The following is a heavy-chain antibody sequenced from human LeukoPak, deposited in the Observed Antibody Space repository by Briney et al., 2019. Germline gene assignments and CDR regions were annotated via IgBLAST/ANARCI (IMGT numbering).Heavy chain of an antibody. J-gene: IGHJ6*02. CDR3: ARDGPPEQQLGLSYYYYGMDV. CDR2: MWYDGSNK. Sequence: GRPLRLSCAASGFTFSSYGMLGARQAPGRGLEWVADMWYDGSNKYYADSVKGRFTISRDNSKNTLYLQMNSLRAEDTAVYYCARDGPPEQQLGLSYYYYGMDVWGQGTTVTVSS. D-gene: IGHD6-13*01. CDR1: GFTFSSYG. V-gene: IGHV3-33*01.